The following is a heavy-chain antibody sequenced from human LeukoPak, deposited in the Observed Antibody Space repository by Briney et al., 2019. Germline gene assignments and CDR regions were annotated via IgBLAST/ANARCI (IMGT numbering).Heavy chain of an antibody. Sequence: SETQSLTCTVSGGSISSSSYYCGWIRQPPGKGLEWIGSIYYSGSTYYNPSLKSRVAISVDTSKNQFSLKLSSVTAADTAVYYCARVAAAALDYWGQGTLVTVSS. CDR2: IYYSGST. CDR3: ARVAAAALDY. CDR1: GGSISSSSYY. J-gene: IGHJ4*02. V-gene: IGHV4-39*07. D-gene: IGHD6-13*01.